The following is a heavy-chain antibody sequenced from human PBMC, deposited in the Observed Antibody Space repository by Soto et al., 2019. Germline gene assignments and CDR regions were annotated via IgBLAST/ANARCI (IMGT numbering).Heavy chain of an antibody. CDR3: ARDFTVADAFDI. Sequence: GSLRLSCAASGFTFSSYSMNWVRQAPGKGLEWVSSISSSSSYIYYADSVKGRVTTSRDNAKNSLYLQMNSLRAEDTAVYYCARDFTVADAFDIWGQGTMVTVSS. V-gene: IGHV3-21*01. J-gene: IGHJ3*02. D-gene: IGHD4-17*01. CDR2: ISSSSSYI. CDR1: GFTFSSYS.